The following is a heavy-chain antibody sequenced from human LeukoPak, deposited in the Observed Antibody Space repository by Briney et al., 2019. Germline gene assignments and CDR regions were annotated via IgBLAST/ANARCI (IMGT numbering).Heavy chain of an antibody. CDR3: ARDEKSTVYDFWSGNYYYYYMDV. Sequence: PGGSLRLSCAASGFSFSNYWMRWVRQAPGKGLEWVADIEQDGGEKYYVDSVKGRFTISRDNAKNSLYLQMSSLRAEDTAVYYCARDEKSTVYDFWSGNYYYYYMDVWGKGTTVTVSS. D-gene: IGHD3-3*01. J-gene: IGHJ6*03. CDR1: GFSFSNYW. CDR2: IEQDGGEK. V-gene: IGHV3-7*01.